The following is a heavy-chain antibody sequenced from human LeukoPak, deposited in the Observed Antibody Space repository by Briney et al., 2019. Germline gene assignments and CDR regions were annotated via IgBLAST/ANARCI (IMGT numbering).Heavy chain of an antibody. J-gene: IGHJ4*02. D-gene: IGHD3-10*01. Sequence: SGTLSLTCTVSDGSLRGHYWDWLRHPPWKGLEGIGRIYNSGSTIYNPSLKSQGTMSVETSKTQFYLKMSSVTAADTAVYYCARRGVEDTTTTGENFFNYWGQGTLVTVSS. V-gene: IGHV4-4*07. CDR3: ARRGVEDTTTTGENFFNY. CDR2: IYNSGST. CDR1: DGSLRGHY.